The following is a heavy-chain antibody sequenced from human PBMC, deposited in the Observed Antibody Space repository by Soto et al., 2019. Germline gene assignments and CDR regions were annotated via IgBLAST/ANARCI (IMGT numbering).Heavy chain of an antibody. J-gene: IGHJ6*02. V-gene: IGHV1-69*01. D-gene: IGHD5-12*01. CDR3: ARDESRWLQHYGMDV. Sequence: QVQLVQSGAEVKKPGSSVKGSCKASGGTFSSYAISWVRQAPGQGLEWMGGIIPIFGTANYAQKFQGRVTITAEESTSTAYMELSSLRSEDTAVYYCARDESRWLQHYGMDVWGQGTTVTVSS. CDR2: IIPIFGTA. CDR1: GGTFSSYA.